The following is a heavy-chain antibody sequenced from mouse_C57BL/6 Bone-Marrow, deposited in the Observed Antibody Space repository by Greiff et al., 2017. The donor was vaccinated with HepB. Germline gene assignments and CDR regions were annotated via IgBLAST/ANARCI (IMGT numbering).Heavy chain of an antibody. V-gene: IGHV5-6*01. CDR3: ARHSY. J-gene: IGHJ2*01. CDR1: GFTFSSYG. Sequence: DVQLQESGGDLVKPGGSLKLSCAASGFTFSSYGMSWVRQTPDKRLEWVATISSGGSYTYYPDSVKGRFTISRDNAKNTLYLQMSSLKSEDTAMYYCARHSYWGQGTTLTVSS. CDR2: ISSGGSYT.